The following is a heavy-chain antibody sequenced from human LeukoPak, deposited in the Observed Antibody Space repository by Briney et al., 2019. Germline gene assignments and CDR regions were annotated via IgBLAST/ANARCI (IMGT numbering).Heavy chain of an antibody. CDR1: GYTFTSYY. D-gene: IGHD1-1*01. CDR2: INPSGGST. J-gene: IGHJ6*02. Sequence: ASVKVSCKASGYTFTSYYVHWVRQAPGQGLEWMGIINPSGGSTSYAQKFQGRVTMTRNTSISTAYMELSSLRSEDTAVYYCARGREYVAGTSFYYYYGMDVWGQGTTVTVSS. CDR3: ARGREYVAGTSFYYYYGMDV. V-gene: IGHV1-46*01.